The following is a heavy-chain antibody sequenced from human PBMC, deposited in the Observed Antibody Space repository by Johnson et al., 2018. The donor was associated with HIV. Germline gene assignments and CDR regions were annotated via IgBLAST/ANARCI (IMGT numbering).Heavy chain of an antibody. D-gene: IGHD5-18*01. CDR3: ATQVDTVMRIGSNAFDI. CDR1: GFTFDDYS. J-gene: IGHJ3*02. CDR2: IYGKSGIS. Sequence: VQLVESGGGLVQPGRSLRVSCAVSGFTFDDYSMCWVRQGPGKGLEWVSPIYGKSGISDCADSVKGRLTSSRDNSKNTMYLQMNSLRGEDTAVYYCATQVDTVMRIGSNAFDIWGQGTMVTVSS. V-gene: IGHV3-9*01.